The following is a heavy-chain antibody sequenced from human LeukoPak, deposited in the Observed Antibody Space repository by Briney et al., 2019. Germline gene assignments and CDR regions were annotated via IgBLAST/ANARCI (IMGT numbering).Heavy chain of an antibody. V-gene: IGHV7-4-1*02. D-gene: IGHD4-17*01. CDR1: GYTFTGYY. Sequence: ASVKVSCKASGYTFTGYYMHWVRQAPGQGLEWMGWINTNTGNPTYAQGFTGRFVFSLDTSVSTAYLQISSLKAEDTAVYFCARDDYGDVDYWGQGTLVTVSS. CDR2: INTNTGNP. CDR3: ARDDYGDVDY. J-gene: IGHJ4*02.